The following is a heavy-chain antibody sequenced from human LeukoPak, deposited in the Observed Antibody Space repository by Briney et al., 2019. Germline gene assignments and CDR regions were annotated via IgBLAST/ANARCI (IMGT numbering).Heavy chain of an antibody. Sequence: ASVKVSCKASGYTFTSYYMHWVRQAPGQGLEWMGGIIPIFGTANYAQKFQGRVTITADKSTSTAYMELSSLRSEDTAVYYCARDSVIAVALGVWGQGTLVTVSS. J-gene: IGHJ4*02. CDR2: IIPIFGTA. V-gene: IGHV1-69*06. CDR3: ARDSVIAVALGV. D-gene: IGHD6-19*01. CDR1: GYTFTSYY.